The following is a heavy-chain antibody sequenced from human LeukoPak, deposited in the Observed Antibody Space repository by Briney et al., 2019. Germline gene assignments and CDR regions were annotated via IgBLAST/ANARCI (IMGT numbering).Heavy chain of an antibody. V-gene: IGHV3-7*03. Sequence: GGSLRLSCAASGFTFSSYWMSWVRQAPGKGLEWVANIKQDGSEKYYVDSVKGRFTISRDNAKNSLYLQMNSLRAEDTAVYYCAKTRRDGYNPRSYWYFDLWGRGTLVTVSS. J-gene: IGHJ2*01. D-gene: IGHD5-24*01. CDR2: IKQDGSEK. CDR1: GFTFSSYW. CDR3: AKTRRDGYNPRSYWYFDL.